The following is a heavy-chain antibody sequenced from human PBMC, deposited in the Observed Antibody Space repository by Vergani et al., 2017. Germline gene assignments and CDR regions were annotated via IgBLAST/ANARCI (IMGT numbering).Heavy chain of an antibody. Sequence: QVQLVQSGAEVKKPGASVKVSCKASGYTFTSYYMHWVRQAPGQGLEWMGWINTNTGNPTYVQGFTGRFVFSLDTSVNTAYLQISSLKAEDTAVYYWARDKLGIDQVGDYWGQGTLVTVSS. CDR2: INTNTGNP. CDR1: GYTFTSYY. J-gene: IGHJ4*02. V-gene: IGHV7-4-1*02. D-gene: IGHD7-27*01. CDR3: ARDKLGIDQVGDY.